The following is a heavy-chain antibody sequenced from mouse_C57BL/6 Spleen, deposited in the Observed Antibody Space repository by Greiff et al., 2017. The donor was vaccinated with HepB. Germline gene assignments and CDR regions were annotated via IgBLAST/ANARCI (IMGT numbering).Heavy chain of an antibody. D-gene: IGHD2-1*01. CDR2: ISYDGSN. Sequence: EVQLVESGPGLVKPSQSLSLTCSVTGYSITSGYYWNWIRQFPGNKREWMGYISYDGSNNYNPSLKNRITITSDTSKNQFFLKLNSVTTEDTATYYCASCDGTMDYWGHGTSVTVSS. J-gene: IGHJ4*01. CDR3: ASCDGTMDY. V-gene: IGHV3-6*01. CDR1: GYSITSGYY.